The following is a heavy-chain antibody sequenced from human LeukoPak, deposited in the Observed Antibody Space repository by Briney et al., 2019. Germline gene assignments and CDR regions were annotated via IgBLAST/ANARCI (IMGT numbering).Heavy chain of an antibody. CDR3: ARGPPNWGYYY. CDR1: GYTFTSYD. Sequence: ASVKVSCKASGYTFTSYDFNWVRQATGQRPEWMGWMSPNSGDTGYAQKFQDRVTMTRNTSISTAYMELSSLRSDDTAAYYCARGPPNWGYYYWGPGTLVTVSS. D-gene: IGHD7-27*01. J-gene: IGHJ4*02. CDR2: MSPNSGDT. V-gene: IGHV1-8*01.